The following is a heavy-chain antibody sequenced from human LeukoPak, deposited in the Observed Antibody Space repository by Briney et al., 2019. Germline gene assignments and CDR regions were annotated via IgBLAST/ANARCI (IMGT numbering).Heavy chain of an antibody. CDR3: AKGKGGMDV. Sequence: ASETLSLTCTVSGGSISSNSYYWGWIRQPPGKGLEWIGSIYYSGSTYYNPSLKSRVTISVDTSKNQFSLKLNSVTAADTAVYYCAKGKGGMDVWGKGTTVTVSS. CDR1: GGSISSNSYY. CDR2: IYYSGST. V-gene: IGHV4-39*07. J-gene: IGHJ6*03.